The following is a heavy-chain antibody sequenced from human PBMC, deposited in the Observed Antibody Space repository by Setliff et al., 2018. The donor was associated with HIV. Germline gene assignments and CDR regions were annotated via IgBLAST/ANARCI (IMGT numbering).Heavy chain of an antibody. CDR1: GGSFSGYY. CDR3: ARHRVRDSWRGLGGTFDY. V-gene: IGHV4-34*01. CDR2: INHSGST. J-gene: IGHJ4*02. D-gene: IGHD3-3*01. Sequence: SETLSLTCAVYGGSFSGYYWSWIRQPPGKGLEWIGEINHSGSTNYNPSLKSRVTISVDTSKNQFSLKLSSVTAADTAVYYCARHRVRDSWRGLGGTFDYWGQGTRVTVSS.